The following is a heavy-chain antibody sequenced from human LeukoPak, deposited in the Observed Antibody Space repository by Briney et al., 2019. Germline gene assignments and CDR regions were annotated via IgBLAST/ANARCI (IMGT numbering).Heavy chain of an antibody. CDR2: IYYSGST. CDR3: ARKYSSGWGYFDY. J-gene: IGHJ4*02. Sequence: SETLSLTCTVSGGSISSSSYYWGWIRQPPGKGLEWIGSIYYSGSTYYNPSLKSRVTISVDTSKNQFSLKLGSVTAADTAVYYCARKYSSGWGYFDYWGQGTLVTVSS. D-gene: IGHD6-19*01. V-gene: IGHV4-39*01. CDR1: GGSISSSSYY.